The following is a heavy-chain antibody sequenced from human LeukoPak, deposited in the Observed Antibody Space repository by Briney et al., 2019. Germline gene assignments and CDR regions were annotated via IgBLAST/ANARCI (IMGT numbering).Heavy chain of an antibody. Sequence: SETLSLTCTVSNDSINAYWTWIRQPPGKRLEWIGYISNSGTTKYNPSLKSRVTISVDTSNNQISLRLRSVTAADTAVYFCARGGRNFDYWGQGTTVTVSS. CDR3: ARGGRNFDY. J-gene: IGHJ4*03. CDR2: ISNSGTT. D-gene: IGHD1-26*01. CDR1: NDSINAY. V-gene: IGHV4-59*01.